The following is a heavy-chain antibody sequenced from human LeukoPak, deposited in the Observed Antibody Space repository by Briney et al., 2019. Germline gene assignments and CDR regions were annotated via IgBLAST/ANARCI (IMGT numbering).Heavy chain of an antibody. Sequence: GGSLTLSSAASTLTFTTYWIRCVRQAPGKGLEWVANIKQDGSEKYYVDSVKGRFTISRDNAKNSLYLQMNSLRAEDTAMYYCARDSAGNDYWGQGTLVTVSS. V-gene: IGHV3-7*01. CDR1: TLTFTTYW. CDR3: ARDSAGNDY. CDR2: IKQDGSEK. J-gene: IGHJ4*02. D-gene: IGHD6-13*01.